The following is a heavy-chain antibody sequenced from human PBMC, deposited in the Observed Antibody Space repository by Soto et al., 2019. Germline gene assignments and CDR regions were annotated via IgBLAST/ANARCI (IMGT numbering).Heavy chain of an antibody. CDR2: INPNSGGA. V-gene: IGHV1-2*04. CDR1: GYTFIGYY. D-gene: IGHD5-12*01. CDR3: ARSGGGYDLGDY. J-gene: IGHJ4*02. Sequence: QVQLVQSGAEVKKPGASVKVSCKASGYTFIGYYIHWVRQAPGQGLEWMGWINPNSGGAKYSQKFQDWVTMTRDTSISTAYMELSRLKSDDTAVYYCARSGGGYDLGDYWGQGTLVTVSS.